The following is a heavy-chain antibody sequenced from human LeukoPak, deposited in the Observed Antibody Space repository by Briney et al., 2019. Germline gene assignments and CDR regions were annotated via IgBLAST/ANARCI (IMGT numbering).Heavy chain of an antibody. CDR2: IIPIFGTA. V-gene: IGHV1-69*13. Sequence: SVKVSCKASGGTFSSYAISWMRQAPGQGLEWMGGIIPIFGTANYAQKFQGRVTITADESTSTAYMELSSLRSEDTAVYYCARALGVGYCSSTSCLFDYWGQGTLVTVSS. J-gene: IGHJ4*02. CDR3: ARALGVGYCSSTSCLFDY. CDR1: GGTFSSYA. D-gene: IGHD2-2*01.